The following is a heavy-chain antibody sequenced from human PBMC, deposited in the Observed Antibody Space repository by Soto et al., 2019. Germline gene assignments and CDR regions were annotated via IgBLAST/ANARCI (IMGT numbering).Heavy chain of an antibody. Sequence: PSETLSLTCTVSGGSISSGGYYWSWIRQHPGKGLEWIGYIYYSGSTYYNPSLKSRVTISVDTSKNQFSLKLSSVTAADTAVYYCARRAVAEVNWFDPWGQGTLVTVSS. J-gene: IGHJ5*02. D-gene: IGHD6-19*01. V-gene: IGHV4-31*03. CDR2: IYYSGST. CDR3: ARRAVAEVNWFDP. CDR1: GGSISSGGYY.